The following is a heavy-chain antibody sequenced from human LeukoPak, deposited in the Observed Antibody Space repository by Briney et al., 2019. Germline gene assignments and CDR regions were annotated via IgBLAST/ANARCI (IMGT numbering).Heavy chain of an antibody. CDR3: ARDLYPSLEVADPRGGMDV. CDR2: ISGYNGNT. CDR1: VYTFTYSG. V-gene: IGHV1-18*01. Sequence: GASLKVSCKTSVYTFTYSGVIRVRQAPGQRLEWRGGISGYNGNTKYAEKFQDRVSMSRDSSAGTAYMEVRSLTSDHTAVYYCARDLYPSLEVADPRGGMDVWGQGTTVTVSS. J-gene: IGHJ6*02. D-gene: IGHD6-19*01.